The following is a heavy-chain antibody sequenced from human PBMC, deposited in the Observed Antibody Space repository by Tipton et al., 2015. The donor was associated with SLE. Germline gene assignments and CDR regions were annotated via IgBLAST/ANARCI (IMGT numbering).Heavy chain of an antibody. V-gene: IGHV4-31*03. CDR3: ARAATAISPFDY. Sequence: TLSLTCTVSGGSISSGGYYWSWIRQHPGKGLEWIGYIYYSGNTYYNPSLKSRVTMSVDTSKNQFSLNLNSVTAADTAVYYCARAATAISPFDYWGQGPLVTV. D-gene: IGHD2-2*02. J-gene: IGHJ4*02. CDR1: GGSISSGGYY. CDR2: IYYSGNT.